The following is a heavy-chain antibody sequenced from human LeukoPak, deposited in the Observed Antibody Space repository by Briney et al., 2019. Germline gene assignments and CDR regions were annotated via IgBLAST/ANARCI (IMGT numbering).Heavy chain of an antibody. Sequence: GGSLRLSCAASGFIFSNYGIHWVRQAPGKGLEWVAVISSDGSNTYYADSVKGRFTISRENAKNSLYLQMNSLRAGDTAVYYCARAAYSSTWYSRYFDLWGRGTLVTVSS. CDR2: ISSDGSNT. D-gene: IGHD6-13*01. V-gene: IGHV3-30*03. J-gene: IGHJ2*01. CDR3: ARAAYSSTWYSRYFDL. CDR1: GFIFSNYG.